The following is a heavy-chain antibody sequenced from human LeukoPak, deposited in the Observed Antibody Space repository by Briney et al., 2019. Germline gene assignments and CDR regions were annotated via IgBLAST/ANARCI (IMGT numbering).Heavy chain of an antibody. D-gene: IGHD4-17*01. Sequence: SETLSLTCTVSGGSIRSGSYYWSWIRQPAGKGLEWIGHIYTRGTTNYNPSVKSRVTVSLDTSKNQFSLKLSSVTAADTAVYYCARAPYGDYVGVYFDYWGQGTLVTVSS. V-gene: IGHV4-61*09. CDR1: GGSIRSGSYY. CDR3: ARAPYGDYVGVYFDY. J-gene: IGHJ4*02. CDR2: IYTRGTT.